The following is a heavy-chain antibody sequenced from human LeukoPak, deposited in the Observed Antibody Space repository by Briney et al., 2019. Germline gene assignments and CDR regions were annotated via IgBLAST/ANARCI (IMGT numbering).Heavy chain of an antibody. V-gene: IGHV3-30*18. D-gene: IGHD5-18*01. J-gene: IGHJ4*02. Sequence: PGGSLRLSCAASGFTFSRYGMHWVRQAPGKGLEWVADISYDGSNKYYADSVKGRFTISRDNSKNTLYLQMNSLRAEDTAVYYCAKGLQLWAPIDYWGQGTLVTVSS. CDR2: ISYDGSNK. CDR1: GFTFSRYG. CDR3: AKGLQLWAPIDY.